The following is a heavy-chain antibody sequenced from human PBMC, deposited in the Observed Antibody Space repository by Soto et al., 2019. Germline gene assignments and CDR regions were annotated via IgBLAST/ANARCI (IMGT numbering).Heavy chain of an antibody. D-gene: IGHD1-20*01. CDR1: GGSFSGYY. Sequence: PSESLALTCAVYGGSFSGYYWSWIRQPPGKGLEWIGEINHSGSTNYNPSLKSRVTISVDTSKNQFSLKLSSVTAADTAVYYCARRAHITGTSGYYYGMDVWGQGTTVTSP. CDR3: ARRAHITGTSGYYYGMDV. CDR2: INHSGST. V-gene: IGHV4-34*01. J-gene: IGHJ6*02.